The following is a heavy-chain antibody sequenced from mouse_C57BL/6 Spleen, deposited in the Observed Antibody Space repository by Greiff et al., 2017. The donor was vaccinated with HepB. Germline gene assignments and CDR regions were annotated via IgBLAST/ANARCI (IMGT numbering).Heavy chain of an antibody. Sequence: VQLQQSGAELVMPGASVKLSCKASGYTFTSYWMHWVKQRPGQGLEWIGEIDPSDSYTNYNQKFKGKSTLTVDKSSSTAYMQLSSLTSEDSAVYCCARRPHCCGSGYGEAMDYWGQGTSVTVSS. J-gene: IGHJ4*01. CDR1: GYTFTSYW. CDR2: IDPSDSYT. V-gene: IGHV1-69*01. D-gene: IGHD1-1*01. CDR3: ARRPHCCGSGYGEAMDY.